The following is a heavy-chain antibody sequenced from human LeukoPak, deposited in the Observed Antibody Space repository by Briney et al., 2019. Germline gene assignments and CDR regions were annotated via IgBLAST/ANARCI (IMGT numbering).Heavy chain of an antibody. V-gene: IGHV4-59*01. Sequence: SETLSLTCTVPGGSISNYYWSWIRQPPGKGLEWIGYFYYIGSTNHNPSLKSRVTISVDTSKNQVSLKLSSVTAADTAVYYCARVRKYCSGGSCYYFDYWGQGVLVTVSS. J-gene: IGHJ4*02. D-gene: IGHD2-15*01. CDR1: GGSISNYY. CDR3: ARVRKYCSGGSCYYFDY. CDR2: FYYIGST.